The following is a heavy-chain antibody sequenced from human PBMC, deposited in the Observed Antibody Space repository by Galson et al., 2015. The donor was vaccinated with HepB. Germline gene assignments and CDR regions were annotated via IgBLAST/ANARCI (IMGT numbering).Heavy chain of an antibody. J-gene: IGHJ4*02. D-gene: IGHD3-16*02. CDR2: IHVGGVT. CDR1: GGSLSAYN. Sequence: ATLSPTCAINGGSLSAYNWTWLRQSPGKGLGWGGEIHVGGVTKYNPSLKSRVTISVDTSKNQFSLKVTSVTAADTAMYYCALSIDGPVRINSRFYLEYWGQGTPVTVSS. CDR3: ALSIDGPVRINSRFYLEY. V-gene: IGHV4-34*01.